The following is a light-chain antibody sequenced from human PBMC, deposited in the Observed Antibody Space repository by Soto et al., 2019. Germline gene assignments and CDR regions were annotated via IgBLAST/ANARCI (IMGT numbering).Light chain of an antibody. CDR1: SSDVGGYNY. V-gene: IGLV2-8*01. CDR2: EVS. J-gene: IGLJ2*01. CDR3: SSYAGSNSV. Sequence: QSALTQPPSASGSPGQSVTISCTGTSSDVGGYNYVSWYQQHPGKAPKVMIYEVSKRPSGVPDRFSGSKSGNTAFLTVSGLQAEDEVEYYCSSYAGSNSVFGGGTKLTVL.